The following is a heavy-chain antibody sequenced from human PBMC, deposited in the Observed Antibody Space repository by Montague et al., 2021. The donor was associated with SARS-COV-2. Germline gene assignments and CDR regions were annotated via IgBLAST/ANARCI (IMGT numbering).Heavy chain of an antibody. Sequence: SETLSLTCTLSGGSISSSSYYWGWIRQPPGKGLEWIGSIYYSGSTYYNPSLKSRVTISVDTSKNQLSLKLSSVTAADTAVYYCARFPTSYYYDSKAAPATPDAFDIWGQGTMVTVSS. D-gene: IGHD3-22*01. J-gene: IGHJ3*02. V-gene: IGHV4-39*01. CDR1: GGSISSSSYY. CDR2: IYYSGST. CDR3: ARFPTSYYYDSKAAPATPDAFDI.